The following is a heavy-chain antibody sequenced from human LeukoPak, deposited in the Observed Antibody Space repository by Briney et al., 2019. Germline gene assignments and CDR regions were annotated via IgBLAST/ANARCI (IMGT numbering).Heavy chain of an antibody. CDR3: ARGKYVAVAAVDY. CDR2: INHSGST. J-gene: IGHJ4*02. V-gene: IGHV4-34*01. Sequence: SETLSLTCAVYGGSFSGYYWSWIRQPPGKGLEWIGEINHSGSTNYNSSLKSRVTISVDTSKNQFSLKLSSVTAADTAVYYCARGKYVAVAAVDYWGQGTLVTVSS. D-gene: IGHD6-19*01. CDR1: GGSFSGYY.